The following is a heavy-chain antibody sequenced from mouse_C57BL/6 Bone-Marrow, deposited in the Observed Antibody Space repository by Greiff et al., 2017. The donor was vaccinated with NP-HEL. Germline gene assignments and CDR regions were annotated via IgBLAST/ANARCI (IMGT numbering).Heavy chain of an antibody. CDR2: INPYNGGT. Sequence: VHVKQSGPVLVKPGASVKMSCKASGYTFTDYYMNWVKQSHGKSLEWIGVINPYNGGTSYNQKFKGKATLTVEKSSSTAYMELNSLTSEDSAVYYCAMVGLGYAMDYWGQGTSVTVSS. V-gene: IGHV1-19*01. D-gene: IGHD1-1*02. CDR3: AMVGLGYAMDY. CDR1: GYTFTDYY. J-gene: IGHJ4*01.